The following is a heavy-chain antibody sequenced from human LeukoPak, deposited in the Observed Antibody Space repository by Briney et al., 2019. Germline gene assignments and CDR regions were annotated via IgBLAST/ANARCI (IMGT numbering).Heavy chain of an antibody. CDR1: GGTFSSYA. V-gene: IGHV1-3*03. D-gene: IGHD2-15*01. Sequence: ASVKVSCKASGGTFSSYAISWVRQAPGQRLEWMGWINAGNGNTKYSQEFQGRVTITRDTSASTAYMELSSLRSEDMAVYYCARGVVAALYYFDYWGQGTLVTVSS. CDR3: ARGVVAALYYFDY. J-gene: IGHJ4*02. CDR2: INAGNGNT.